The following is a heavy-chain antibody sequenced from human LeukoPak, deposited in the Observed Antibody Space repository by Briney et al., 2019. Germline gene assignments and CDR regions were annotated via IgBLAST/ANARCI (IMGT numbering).Heavy chain of an antibody. CDR3: ARDALGAVAGKGYADY. CDR1: GYTFTSYG. D-gene: IGHD6-19*01. Sequence: ASVKVSCKASGYTFTSYGISWVRRAPGQGLEWMGWISAYNGNTNYAQKLQGRVTMTTDTSTSTAYMELRSLRSDDTAVYYCARDALGAVAGKGYADYWGQGTLVTVSS. CDR2: ISAYNGNT. J-gene: IGHJ4*02. V-gene: IGHV1-18*01.